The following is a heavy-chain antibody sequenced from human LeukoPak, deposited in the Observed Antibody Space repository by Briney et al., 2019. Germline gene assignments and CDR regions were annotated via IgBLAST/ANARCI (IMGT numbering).Heavy chain of an antibody. J-gene: IGHJ4*02. V-gene: IGHV4-39*07. CDR2: IYYSGST. CDR3: AAPYGGNSVDVDY. Sequence: KSSETLSLTCTVSGGSMSSSSYYWGWIRQPPGKGLEWIGSIYYSGSTYYNPSLKSRVTISVDTSKNQFSLKLSSVTAADTAVYFCAAPYGGNSVDVDYWGQGTLVTVSS. CDR1: GGSMSSSSYY. D-gene: IGHD4-23*01.